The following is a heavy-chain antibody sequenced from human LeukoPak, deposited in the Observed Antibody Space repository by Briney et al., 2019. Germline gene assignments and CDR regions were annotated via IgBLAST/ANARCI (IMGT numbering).Heavy chain of an antibody. J-gene: IGHJ4*02. CDR1: GGSMSSYY. V-gene: IGHV4-59*01. CDR2: IYYSGST. CDR3: ARAAPGKESFDY. Sequence: SKTLSLTCTVSGGSMSSYYWSWIRQPPGKGLEWIGYIYYSGSTNYNPSLKSRVTISVDTSKNQFSLKLTSVTAADTAVYYCARAAPGKESFDYWGQGTLVTVSS.